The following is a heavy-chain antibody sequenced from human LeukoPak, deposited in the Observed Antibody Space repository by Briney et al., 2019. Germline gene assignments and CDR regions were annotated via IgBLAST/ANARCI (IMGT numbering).Heavy chain of an antibody. J-gene: IGHJ4*02. V-gene: IGHV3-23*01. CDR3: AKAKVHYDILTGFNLYYFDY. Sequence: GGSLRLSCAASGFTFSNYAMSWVRQAPGKGLEWVSGISGNGGSTYYADSVKGRFTISRDNSKNTLYLQMNSLRAEDTAVYYCAKAKVHYDILTGFNLYYFDYWGQGTLVTVSS. CDR2: ISGNGGST. CDR1: GFTFSNYA. D-gene: IGHD3-9*01.